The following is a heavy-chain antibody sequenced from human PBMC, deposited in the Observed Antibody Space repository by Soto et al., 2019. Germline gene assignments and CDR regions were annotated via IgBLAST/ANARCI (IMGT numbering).Heavy chain of an antibody. V-gene: IGHV3-30-3*01. CDR2: ISYDGSNK. Sequence: PGGSLRLSCAASGFTFSSYAMHWVRQAPGKGLEWVAVISYDGSNKYYADSVKGRSTISRDNSKNTLYLQMNSLRAEDTAVYYCAREADYGSGSYFVSWFDPWGQGTLVTVSS. J-gene: IGHJ5*02. CDR1: GFTFSSYA. D-gene: IGHD3-10*01. CDR3: AREADYGSGSYFVSWFDP.